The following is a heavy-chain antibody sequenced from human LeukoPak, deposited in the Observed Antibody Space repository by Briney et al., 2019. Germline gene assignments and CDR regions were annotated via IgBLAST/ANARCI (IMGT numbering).Heavy chain of an antibody. CDR3: ARVGYTALDY. Sequence: SQTLSLTCTVSGGSISSGGYYWSWIRQPPGKGLEWIGYIYHSGSTYYNPSLKSRVTISVDRSKNQFSLKLSSVTAADTAVYYCARVGYTALDYWGQGTLVTVSS. J-gene: IGHJ4*02. CDR1: GGSISSGGYY. V-gene: IGHV4-30-2*01. CDR2: IYHSGST. D-gene: IGHD5-18*01.